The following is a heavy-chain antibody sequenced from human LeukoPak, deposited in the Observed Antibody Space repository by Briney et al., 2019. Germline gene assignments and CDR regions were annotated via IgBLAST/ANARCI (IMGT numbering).Heavy chain of an antibody. Sequence: PGGSLRLSCAASGFTFSNYGMHWVRQAPGKGLEWVALIWYDGGNKYYADSVQGRFIISRDNSKNTLYLQMNSLRAEDTAVYYCAREMGLNIVATFDYWGQGTLVTVSS. D-gene: IGHD5-12*01. CDR2: IWYDGGNK. CDR3: AREMGLNIVATFDY. CDR1: GFTFSNYG. J-gene: IGHJ4*02. V-gene: IGHV3-33*01.